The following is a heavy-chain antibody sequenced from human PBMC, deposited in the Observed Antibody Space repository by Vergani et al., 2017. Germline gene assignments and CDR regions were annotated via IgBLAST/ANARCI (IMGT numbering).Heavy chain of an antibody. CDR3: ATVEMATRVDY. J-gene: IGHJ4*02. Sequence: EVQLLESGGGLVQPGGSLRLSCAASGFTFSSYAMSWVRQAPGKGLEWVSVIYSGGSSTYYADSVKGRFTISRDNAKNSLYLQMNSLRAEDTAVYYCATVEMATRVDYWGQGTLVTVSS. D-gene: IGHD5-24*01. V-gene: IGHV3-23*03. CDR2: IYSGGSST. CDR1: GFTFSSYA.